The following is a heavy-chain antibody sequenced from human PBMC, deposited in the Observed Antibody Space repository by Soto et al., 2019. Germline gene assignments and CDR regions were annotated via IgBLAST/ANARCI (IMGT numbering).Heavy chain of an antibody. V-gene: IGHV3-21*01. CDR3: ARVSSGGSCYNL. CDR1: GFTFSSYS. J-gene: IGHJ4*02. CDR2: ISSSSSYI. Sequence: GGSLRLSCAASGFTFSSYSMNWVRQAPGKGLEWVSSISSSSSYIYYADSVKGRFTISRDNAKNSLYLQMNSLRAEDTAVYYCARVSSGGSCYNLWGQGTLVTVSS. D-gene: IGHD2-15*01.